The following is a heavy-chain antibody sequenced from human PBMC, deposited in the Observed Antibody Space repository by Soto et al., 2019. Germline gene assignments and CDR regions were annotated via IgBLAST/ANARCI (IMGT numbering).Heavy chain of an antibody. V-gene: IGHV4-30-4*02. CDR1: GGSISSGGYY. J-gene: IGHJ4*02. D-gene: IGHD4-4*01. CDR2: IYYSGST. Sequence: PSETLSLTCTVSGGSISSGGYYWSWIRQHPGKGLEWIGYIYYSGSTYYNPSLKSRVTISVDTSKNHFSLKLSSVTAADTAVYYCSRTELATVYFDYWGQGTLVTVSS. CDR3: SRTELATVYFDY.